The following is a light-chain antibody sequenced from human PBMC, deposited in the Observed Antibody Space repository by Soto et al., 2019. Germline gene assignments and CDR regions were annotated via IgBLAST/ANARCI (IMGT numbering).Light chain of an antibody. CDR3: QQSYSTLIT. CDR2: AAS. CDR1: QTISSW. J-gene: IGKJ5*01. Sequence: DIHMTQAPSTLSGSVLDRVTITFLASQTISSWLAWYQQKPGKAPKLLIYAASSLQSGVPSRFSGSGSGTDFTLTISSLQPEDFATYYCQQSYSTLITFGQGTRLEI. V-gene: IGKV1-39*01.